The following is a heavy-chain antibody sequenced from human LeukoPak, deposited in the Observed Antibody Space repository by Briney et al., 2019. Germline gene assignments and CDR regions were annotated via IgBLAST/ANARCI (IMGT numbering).Heavy chain of an antibody. CDR2: ISHGGGT. Sequence: KPSETLSLTCTVFDYSIISGYYWGWIRQPPGKGLEYIGSISHGGGTYYNPSLKSRLTISLDTSKNQFSLKLSSVTAADTAVYFCARGDLLVVTATWAFDPWGQGTLVTVSS. CDR1: DYSIISGYY. V-gene: IGHV4-38-2*02. J-gene: IGHJ5*02. D-gene: IGHD2-21*02. CDR3: ARGDLLVVTATWAFDP.